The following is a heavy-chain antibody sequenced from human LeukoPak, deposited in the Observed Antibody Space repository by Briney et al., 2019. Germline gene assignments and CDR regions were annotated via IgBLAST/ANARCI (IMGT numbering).Heavy chain of an antibody. J-gene: IGHJ4*02. CDR1: GKPFSGYY. CDR2: INRDGRT. Sequence: SETLSLTCAVSGKPFSGYYWTWIRQSPGKGLEWIGQINRDGRTKYKPSLKSRVTLSIDTSKNHFSLNLTLVTAADTAVYYCARLVPEKFFEWDPEGYFDYWGQGTLVTVSS. D-gene: IGHD3-3*01. CDR3: ARLVPEKFFEWDPEGYFDY. V-gene: IGHV4-34*01.